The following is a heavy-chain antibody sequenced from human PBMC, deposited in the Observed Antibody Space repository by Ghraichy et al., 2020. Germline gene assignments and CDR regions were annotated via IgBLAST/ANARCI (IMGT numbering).Heavy chain of an antibody. J-gene: IGHJ4*02. Sequence: SETLSITCTVSGGSISSGDYYWSWIRQPPGKGLEWIGYIYYSGSTYYNPSLKSRVTISVDTSKNQFSLKLSSVTAADTAVYYCARESEAAGTFDYWGQGTLVTVSS. D-gene: IGHD6-13*01. CDR3: ARESEAAGTFDY. CDR2: IYYSGST. CDR1: GGSISSGDYY. V-gene: IGHV4-30-4*01.